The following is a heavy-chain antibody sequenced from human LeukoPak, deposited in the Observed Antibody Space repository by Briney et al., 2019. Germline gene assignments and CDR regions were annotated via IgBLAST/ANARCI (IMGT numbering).Heavy chain of an antibody. CDR1: GYTFTGYY. D-gene: IGHD3-10*01. Sequence: ASVKVSCKASGYTFTGYYMHWVRQAPGQGLEWMGWINPNSGGTNYAQKFQGRVTMTTDTSISTAYMELSRLNSDDTAVYYCAREGQSDVLLWFGELLGWFDPWGQGTLVTVSS. J-gene: IGHJ5*02. CDR2: INPNSGGT. V-gene: IGHV1-2*02. CDR3: AREGQSDVLLWFGELLGWFDP.